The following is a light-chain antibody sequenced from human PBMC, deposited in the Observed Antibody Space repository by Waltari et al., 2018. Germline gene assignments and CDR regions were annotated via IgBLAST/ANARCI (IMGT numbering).Light chain of an antibody. J-gene: IGLJ3*02. CDR2: DVS. V-gene: IGLV2-11*01. Sequence: QSALTQPRSVSGSPGQSATISCTGTSSDFGGYNYVSWYQQYPGKAPKLMIYDVSKRPSGVPDRFYGSKSGNTASLTISGLQTEDEVDYYCCSYAGSYTPWVFGGGTKLTVL. CDR1: SSDFGGYNY. CDR3: CSYAGSYTPWV.